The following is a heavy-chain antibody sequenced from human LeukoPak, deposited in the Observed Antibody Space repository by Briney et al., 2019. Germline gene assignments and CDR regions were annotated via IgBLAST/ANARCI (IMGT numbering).Heavy chain of an antibody. Sequence: GGSLRLSCAASGFTFSSYATSWVRQAPGKGLEWVSAISGSGGSTYYADSVKGRFTISRDNSKNTLYLQMNSLRAEDTAVYYCAKETAAAGIAGDDAFDIWGQGTMVTVSS. CDR3: AKETAAAGIAGDDAFDI. CDR1: GFTFSSYA. D-gene: IGHD6-13*01. CDR2: ISGSGGST. V-gene: IGHV3-23*01. J-gene: IGHJ3*02.